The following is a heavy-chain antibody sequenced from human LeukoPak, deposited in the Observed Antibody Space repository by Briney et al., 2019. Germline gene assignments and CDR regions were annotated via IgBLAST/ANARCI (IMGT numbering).Heavy chain of an antibody. CDR2: IIPIFDTT. CDR1: GGTFNTYS. J-gene: IGHJ6*03. CDR3: ARNPRTPGDYMDV. D-gene: IGHD1-14*01. Sequence: SVKVSCKASGGTFNTYSICWVRQAPGQGLEWMGRIIPIFDTTTYAQKFQGRVTITTDESSSTAYMELSSLRSEDTAVYYCARNPRTPGDYMDVWGKGTTVAVSS. V-gene: IGHV1-69*05.